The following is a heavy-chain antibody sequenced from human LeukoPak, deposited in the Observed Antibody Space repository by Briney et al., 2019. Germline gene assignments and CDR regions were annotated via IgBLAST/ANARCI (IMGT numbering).Heavy chain of an antibody. J-gene: IGHJ5*02. V-gene: IGHV3-23*01. CDR1: GFTFSSYG. CDR3: AKGSYSSSWYDWFDP. Sequence: GSLRLSCAASGFTFSSYGMSWVRQAPGKGLEWVSAISGSGGSTYYADSVKGRFTISRDNSKNTLYLQMNSLRAEDTAVYYCAKGSYSSSWYDWFDPWGQGTLVTVSP. D-gene: IGHD6-13*01. CDR2: ISGSGGST.